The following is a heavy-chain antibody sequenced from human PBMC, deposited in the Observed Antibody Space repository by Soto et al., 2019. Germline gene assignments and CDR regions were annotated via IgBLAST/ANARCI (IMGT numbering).Heavy chain of an antibody. Sequence: ASVKVSCKASGYTFTSYDINWVRQATGQGLEWMGWMNPNSGNTGYAQKFQGRVTMTRNTSISTAYMELSSLRSEDTAVYYCAREWNIVVVPAAIGSVEYYYYGMDVCGQGTTVTVSS. D-gene: IGHD2-2*02. CDR3: AREWNIVVVPAAIGSVEYYYYGMDV. CDR2: MNPNSGNT. J-gene: IGHJ6*02. V-gene: IGHV1-8*01. CDR1: GYTFTSYD.